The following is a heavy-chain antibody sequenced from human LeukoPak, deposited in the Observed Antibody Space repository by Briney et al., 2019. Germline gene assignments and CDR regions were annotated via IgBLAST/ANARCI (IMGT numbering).Heavy chain of an antibody. V-gene: IGHV1-69*05. Sequence: GASVKVSCKASGGTFSSYAISWVRQAPGQGLEWMGGIIPVFGTAIYAQKFQGRVTMTRDMSTSTVYMELSSLRSEDTAVYYCARVPPRSRIYSYGYEDYWGQGTLVTVSS. J-gene: IGHJ4*02. CDR1: GGTFSSYA. D-gene: IGHD5-18*01. CDR2: IIPVFGTA. CDR3: ARVPPRSRIYSYGYEDY.